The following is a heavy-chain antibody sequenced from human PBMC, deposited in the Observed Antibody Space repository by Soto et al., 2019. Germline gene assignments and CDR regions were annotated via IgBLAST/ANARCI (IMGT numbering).Heavy chain of an antibody. CDR2: FHYSENT. Sequence: SETLSLTCTVSGGYISSGPYSWGWIRQPPGEGLEWIGTFHYSENTYYNPSLESRVTISVDTSKNQFSLKVTSVTVADTAVYYCARLGGYCSSSSCYGYYGMDVWGQGTTVTV. D-gene: IGHD2-2*01. V-gene: IGHV4-39*01. J-gene: IGHJ6*02. CDR1: GGYISSGPYS. CDR3: ARLGGYCSSSSCYGYYGMDV.